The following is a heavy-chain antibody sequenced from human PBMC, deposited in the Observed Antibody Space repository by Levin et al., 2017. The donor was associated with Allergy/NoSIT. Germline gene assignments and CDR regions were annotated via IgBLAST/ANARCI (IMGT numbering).Heavy chain of an antibody. CDR1: GYSFTSYW. CDR3: ARQGVEYCSGGSCYRRGHYDYYMDV. D-gene: IGHD2-15*01. CDR2: IYPGDSDT. Sequence: GESLKISCKGSGYSFTSYWIGWVRQMPGKGLEWMGIIYPGDSDTRYSPSFQGQVTISADKSISTAYLQWSSLKASDTAMYYCARQGVEYCSGGSCYRRGHYDYYMDVWGKGTTVTVSS. V-gene: IGHV5-51*01. J-gene: IGHJ6*03.